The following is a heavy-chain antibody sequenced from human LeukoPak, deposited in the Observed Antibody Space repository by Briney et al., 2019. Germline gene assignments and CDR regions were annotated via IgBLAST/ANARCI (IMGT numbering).Heavy chain of an antibody. CDR2: LSHSGST. D-gene: IGHD3-22*01. CDR1: GDSISSGDYY. V-gene: IGHV4-39*07. Sequence: SETLSLTCTVSGDSISSGDYYWSWIRQPPGKGLEWIGSLSHSGSTYYNPSLKSRVTISVDTSKNQFSLRLRSVTAADTAVYYCARGWDTMIVVVISDRFDYWGQGTLVTVSS. J-gene: IGHJ4*02. CDR3: ARGWDTMIVVVISDRFDY.